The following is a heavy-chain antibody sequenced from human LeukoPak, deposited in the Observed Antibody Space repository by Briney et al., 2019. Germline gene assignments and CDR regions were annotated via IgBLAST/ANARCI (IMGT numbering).Heavy chain of an antibody. CDR2: ISSSSSYI. D-gene: IGHD2-21*01. V-gene: IGHV3-21*04. Sequence: PGGSLRLSCAASGFTFSSYSMNWVRQAPGKGLEWVSCISSSSSYIYYADSVKGRFTISRDNAKNSLYLQMNSLRAEDTAVYYCARVIPLYEGLGYYYYYMDVWGKGTTVTVSS. J-gene: IGHJ6*03. CDR3: ARVIPLYEGLGYYYYYMDV. CDR1: GFTFSSYS.